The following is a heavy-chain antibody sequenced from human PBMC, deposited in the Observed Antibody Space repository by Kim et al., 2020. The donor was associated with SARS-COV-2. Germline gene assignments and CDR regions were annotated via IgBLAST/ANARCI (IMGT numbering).Heavy chain of an antibody. CDR2: ISTHNGNT. D-gene: IGHD3-10*01. Sequence: ASVKVSCKASGYTFTSYGVNWVRQAPGQGLEWMGWISTHNGNTNYAQKFQGRVTMTTETSTSAAYMELRSLRSDDTAVYYCARARGDYYGSGTYSWGDEYKMDVGGQGTTVSVSS. V-gene: IGHV1-18*01. CDR3: ARARGDYYGSGTYSWGDEYKMDV. J-gene: IGHJ6*01. CDR1: GYTFTSYG.